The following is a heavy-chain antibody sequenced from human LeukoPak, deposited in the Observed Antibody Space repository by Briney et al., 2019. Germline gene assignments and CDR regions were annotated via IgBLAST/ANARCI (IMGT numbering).Heavy chain of an antibody. CDR2: INHSGST. Sequence: NASETLSLTCAVYGGSFSGYYWSWIRQPPGKGLEWNGEINHSGSTNYNPSLKSRVTISVDTSKNQFSLKLSSVTAADTAVYYCARGPTGPSDVWGKGTTVTVSS. V-gene: IGHV4-34*01. J-gene: IGHJ6*04. CDR3: ARGPTGPSDV. CDR1: GGSFSGYY.